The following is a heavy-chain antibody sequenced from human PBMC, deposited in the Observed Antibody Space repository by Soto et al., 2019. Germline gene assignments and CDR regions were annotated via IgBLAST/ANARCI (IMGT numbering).Heavy chain of an antibody. CDR2: VNPNHGDT. D-gene: IGHD3-10*01. CDR3: AKVSRKGSAIDFDY. CDR1: GYTFSNYD. J-gene: IGHJ4*02. V-gene: IGHV1-8*01. Sequence: QVQLVQSGAELKKPGASVKVSCKASGYTFSNYDMNWVRQATGQGPEWIGWVNPNHGDTGYAQKFQGRVTLTTDISTTTAYMELTSLRSEDTAIYYCAKVSRKGSAIDFDYWGQGTLITVSS.